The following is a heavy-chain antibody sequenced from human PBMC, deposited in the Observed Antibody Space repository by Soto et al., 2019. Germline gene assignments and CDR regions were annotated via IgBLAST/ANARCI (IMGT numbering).Heavy chain of an antibody. J-gene: IGHJ4*02. CDR2: INVYNGNT. CDR1: GYTFTNFG. Sequence: ASVKVCCKASGYTFTNFGVKWVRQAPGQGLEWMGWINVYNGNTNYAQQIKGRVIMTTDTSTGTAYMELKSLRSDDTAIYYCARGPDPTYSDYWGQGTLVTVSS. V-gene: IGHV1-18*01. CDR3: ARGPDPTYSDY.